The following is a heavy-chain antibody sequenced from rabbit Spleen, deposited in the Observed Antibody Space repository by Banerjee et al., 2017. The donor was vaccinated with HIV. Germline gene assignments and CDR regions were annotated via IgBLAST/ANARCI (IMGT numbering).Heavy chain of an antibody. D-gene: IGHD8-1*01. J-gene: IGHJ4*01. Sequence: QSLEESGGGLVKPGASLTLTCKASGFPFSSDYDMYWVRQTPGKGLEWIGYIDPIFGITYYANWVNGRFSISRENAQNTVFLQMTSLTAADTATYFCTRDGAGGSYFALWGQGTLVTVS. CDR3: TRDGAGGSYFAL. V-gene: IGHV1S40*01. CDR2: IDPIFGIT. CDR1: GFPFSSDYD.